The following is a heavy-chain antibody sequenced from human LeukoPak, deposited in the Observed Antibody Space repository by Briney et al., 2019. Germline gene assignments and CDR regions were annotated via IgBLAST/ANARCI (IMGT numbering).Heavy chain of an antibody. D-gene: IGHD4-23*01. CDR3: ARVYDYGGNPAHFDY. CDR1: GGSISTYY. CDR2: IYYTGST. V-gene: IGHV4-59*01. J-gene: IGHJ4*02. Sequence: PSETLSLTCTVSGGSISTYYWSWIRQPPGKGLEWIGYIYYTGSTNYNPSLKSRVAISVDASNNQFSLNLSSVTAADTAVYYCARVYDYGGNPAHFDYWGQGTLVTVSS.